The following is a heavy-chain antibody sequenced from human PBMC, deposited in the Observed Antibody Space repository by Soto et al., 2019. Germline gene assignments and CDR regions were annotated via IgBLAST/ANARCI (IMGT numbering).Heavy chain of an antibody. CDR1: GFPFSNYA. CDR2: ISGSGGST. Sequence: EVQLLESGGGLVQPGGSLRLSFAASGFPFSNYAVTWARQAPGKGLEWVSTISGSGGSTYYADSVKGRFTISRDNSKNTLYLQMNSLRAEDTAVYYCAKDQGSSWYEIDYWGQGTLVTVSS. D-gene: IGHD6-13*01. CDR3: AKDQGSSWYEIDY. V-gene: IGHV3-23*01. J-gene: IGHJ4*02.